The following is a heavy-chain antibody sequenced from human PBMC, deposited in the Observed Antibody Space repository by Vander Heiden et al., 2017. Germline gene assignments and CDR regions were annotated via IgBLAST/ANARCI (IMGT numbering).Heavy chain of an antibody. J-gene: IGHJ4*02. Sequence: QVQLVESGGGLVKPGGSLRLSCAASGFTFSDYYMSWIRQAPGKGLEWVSNIRSSGSTKYNADSVKGRFTISRDNAKNSLYLQMSSLRAEDTAVYYCARDLGYSGSYLDYWGQGTLVTVSS. D-gene: IGHD1-26*01. CDR1: GFTFSDYY. V-gene: IGHV3-11*01. CDR3: ARDLGYSGSYLDY. CDR2: IRSSGSTK.